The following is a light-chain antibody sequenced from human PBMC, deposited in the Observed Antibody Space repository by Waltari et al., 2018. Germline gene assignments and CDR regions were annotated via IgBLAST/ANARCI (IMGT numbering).Light chain of an antibody. J-gene: IGKJ4*01. CDR2: DAA. CDR3: QQYDNLPRT. Sequence: DIQMTQSPSSLSASVGDRVTITCQASQVLSNYLNWYQQKPGKAPKLLIYDAANLETGVPSRFSASGSWTDFTFTISRLQPEDIATYYCQQYDNLPRTFGGGTKVEIK. CDR1: QVLSNY. V-gene: IGKV1-33*01.